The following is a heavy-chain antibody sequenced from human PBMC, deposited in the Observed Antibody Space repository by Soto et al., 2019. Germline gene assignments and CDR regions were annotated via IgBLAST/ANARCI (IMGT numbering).Heavy chain of an antibody. CDR1: GGSISSYY. Sequence: SETLSLTCTVSGGSISSYYWSWIRQPPGKGLGWIGYIYYSGSTNYNPSLKSRVTISVDTSKNQFSLKLSSVTAADTAVYYCARDLRSRLYSHYDNLFDPWGQGTLVTVSS. V-gene: IGHV4-59*01. D-gene: IGHD4-4*01. J-gene: IGHJ5*02. CDR2: IYYSGST. CDR3: ARDLRSRLYSHYDNLFDP.